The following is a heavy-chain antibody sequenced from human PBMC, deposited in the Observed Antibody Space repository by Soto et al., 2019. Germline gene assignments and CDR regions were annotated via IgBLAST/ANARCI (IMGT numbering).Heavy chain of an antibody. CDR1: GFTFSSYA. J-gene: IGHJ4*02. CDR2: ISGSGGST. V-gene: IGHV3-23*01. Sequence: EVQLLESGGGLVQPGGSLRLSCAASGFTFSSYAMSWVRQAPGKGLEWVSAISGSGGSTYYADSVKGRFTISRDNSKNTLYLHMNSLRAEDTAVYYCAMDYVWGRAHYWGQGTLVTVSS. D-gene: IGHD3-16*01. CDR3: AMDYVWGRAHY.